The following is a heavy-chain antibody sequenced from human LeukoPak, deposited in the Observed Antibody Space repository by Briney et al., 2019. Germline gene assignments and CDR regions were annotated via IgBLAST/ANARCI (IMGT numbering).Heavy chain of an antibody. Sequence: PRRSRRLSCAAAGFTFSSYGMHWVSQAPGKGLGWVAVIWYDGSNKYYAGSVKGRFTISRDNSKNTLYLQMNSLRAEDTAVYYCAGSIAVADTIDYWGQGTLVTVSS. CDR1: GFTFSSYG. J-gene: IGHJ4*02. CDR3: AGSIAVADTIDY. D-gene: IGHD6-19*01. CDR2: IWYDGSNK. V-gene: IGHV3-33*01.